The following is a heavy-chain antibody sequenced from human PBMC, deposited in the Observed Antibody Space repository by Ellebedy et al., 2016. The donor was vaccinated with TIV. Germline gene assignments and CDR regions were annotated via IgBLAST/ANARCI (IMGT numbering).Heavy chain of an antibody. V-gene: IGHV4-38-2*02. CDR1: NYSISSGSY. J-gene: IGHJ4*02. CDR2: IYHVGGT. CDR3: ASGYYDTLTGSTGGDFDS. D-gene: IGHD3-9*01. Sequence: SETLSLTCTVSNYSISSGSYWGWIRQPPGKGLEWIGSIYHVGGTYYNPSLKSRVAISVDTSKHQLYLTLSSVTATDTAFYYCASGYYDTLTGSTGGDFDSWGQGTLVTVSS.